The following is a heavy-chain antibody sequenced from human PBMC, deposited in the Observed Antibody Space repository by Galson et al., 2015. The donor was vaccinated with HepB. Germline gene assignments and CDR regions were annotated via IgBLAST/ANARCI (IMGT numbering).Heavy chain of an antibody. CDR3: ARAHDYGDYLNGMDV. CDR2: ISSSSNTI. D-gene: IGHD4-17*01. J-gene: IGHJ6*02. Sequence: SLRLSCAASGFTFSDYYMSWIRQAPGKGLEWVSYISSSSNTIYYADSVKGRFTISRDNAKKSLSLQMNSLRDEDTAVYYCARAHDYGDYLNGMDVWGQGTTVTVSS. CDR1: GFTFSDYY. V-gene: IGHV3-11*04.